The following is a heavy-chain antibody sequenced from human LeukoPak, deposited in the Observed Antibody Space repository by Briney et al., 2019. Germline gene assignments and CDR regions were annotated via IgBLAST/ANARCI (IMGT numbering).Heavy chain of an antibody. V-gene: IGHV3-48*03. Sequence: SGGSLRLSCAASGFTFSSYEMNWVRQAPGKGLEWVSYISSSGSTIYYADSVKGRFTISRDNAKNSLYLQMNSLRAEDTAVYYCARNLQLRRPIDNWGQGTLVTVSP. J-gene: IGHJ4*02. D-gene: IGHD5-18*01. CDR3: ARNLQLRRPIDN. CDR2: ISSSGSTI. CDR1: GFTFSSYE.